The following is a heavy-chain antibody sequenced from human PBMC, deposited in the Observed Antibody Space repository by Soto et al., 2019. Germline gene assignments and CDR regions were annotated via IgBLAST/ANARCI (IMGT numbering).Heavy chain of an antibody. CDR1: GFTFSSYA. V-gene: IGHV3-23*01. CDR3: AKDRGGAGYGY. J-gene: IGHJ4*02. D-gene: IGHD2-15*01. Sequence: EVQLLESGGGLVQPWGSLRLSCAASGFTFSSYAMSWVRQAPGKGLEWVSAISGSGGSTYYADSVKGRFTISRDNSKNTLYLQMNSLSAEDTAVYYCAKDRGGAGYGYWGQGTLVTVSS. CDR2: ISGSGGST.